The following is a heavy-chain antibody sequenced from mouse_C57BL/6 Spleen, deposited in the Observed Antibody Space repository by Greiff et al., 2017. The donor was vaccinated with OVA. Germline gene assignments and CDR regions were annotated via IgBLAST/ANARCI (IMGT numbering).Heavy chain of an antibody. V-gene: IGHV1-50*01. CDR1: GYTFTSYW. J-gene: IGHJ1*03. CDR3: ARSTGGSSLYWYFDV. Sequence: QVQLQQPGAELVKPGASVKLSCKASGYTFTSYWMQWVKQRPGQGLEWIGEIDPSDSYTNYNQKFKGKATLTVDTSSSTAYMQLSSLTSEDSAVYYWARSTGGSSLYWYFDVWGTGTTVTVSS. D-gene: IGHD1-1*01. CDR2: IDPSDSYT.